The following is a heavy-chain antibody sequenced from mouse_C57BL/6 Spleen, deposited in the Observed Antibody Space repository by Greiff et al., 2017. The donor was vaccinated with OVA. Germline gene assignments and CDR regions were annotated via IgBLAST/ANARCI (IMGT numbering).Heavy chain of an antibody. D-gene: IGHD1-1*01. V-gene: IGHV1-81*01. Sequence: QQSCTASGYTFTSYGISWVKQRTGQGLEWIGEIYPRSGNTYYNEKFKGKATLTADKSSSTAYMELRSLTSEDSAVYFCARGGITTVVAPFDYWGQGTTLTVSS. CDR1: GYTFTSYG. J-gene: IGHJ2*01. CDR2: IYPRSGNT. CDR3: ARGGITTVVAPFDY.